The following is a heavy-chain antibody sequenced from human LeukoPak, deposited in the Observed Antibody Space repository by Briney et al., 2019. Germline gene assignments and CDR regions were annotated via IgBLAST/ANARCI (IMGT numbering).Heavy chain of an antibody. J-gene: IGHJ4*02. CDR1: GFTFSSYG. CDR3: AKANCSGGSCSYFDY. Sequence: GGSLRLSCAASGFTFSSYGMHWVRQAPGKGLEWVAVISCDGSNKYYAGSVKGRFTISRDNSKNTLYLQMNSLRAEDTAVYYCAKANCSGGSCSYFDYWGQGALVTVSS. D-gene: IGHD2-15*01. CDR2: ISCDGSNK. V-gene: IGHV3-30*18.